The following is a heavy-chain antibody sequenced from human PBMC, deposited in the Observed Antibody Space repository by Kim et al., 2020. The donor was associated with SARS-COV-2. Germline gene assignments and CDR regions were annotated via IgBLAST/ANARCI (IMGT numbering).Heavy chain of an antibody. V-gene: IGHV1-46*01. J-gene: IGHJ5*02. Sequence: ASVKVSCKASGYTFTSYYMHWVRQAPGQGLEWMGIINPSGGSTSYAQKFQGRVTMTRDTSTSTVYMELSSLRSEDTAVYYCARGESPYSSSWYPRSNWFDPWGQGTLVTVSS. CDR1: GYTFTSYY. CDR3: ARGESPYSSSWYPRSNWFDP. D-gene: IGHD6-13*01. CDR2: INPSGGST.